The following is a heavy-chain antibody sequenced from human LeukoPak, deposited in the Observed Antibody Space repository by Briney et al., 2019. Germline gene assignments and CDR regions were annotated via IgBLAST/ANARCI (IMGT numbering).Heavy chain of an antibody. Sequence: GGSLRLSCAASGFTFSRYGMHWVRQAPGKGLEWVAVIWYDGSNKYYADSVKGRFTISRDNSKNTLYLQMNSLRAEDTAVYYCAKARPRRGYSYGYGVMDVWGKGTTVTVSS. CDR1: GFTFSRYG. D-gene: IGHD5-18*01. V-gene: IGHV3-33*06. J-gene: IGHJ6*03. CDR3: AKARPRRGYSYGYGVMDV. CDR2: IWYDGSNK.